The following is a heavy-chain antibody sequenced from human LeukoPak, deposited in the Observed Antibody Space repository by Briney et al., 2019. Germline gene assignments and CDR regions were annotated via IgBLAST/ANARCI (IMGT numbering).Heavy chain of an antibody. D-gene: IGHD3-3*01. CDR3: ARERYDFWSGYWPRGWFDP. V-gene: IGHV3-23*01. CDR1: GFTFSSYA. CDR2: ISGSGGST. Sequence: GGSLRLSCAASGFTFSSYAMSWVRQAPGKGLEWVSAISGSGGSTYYADSVKGRFTISRDNSKNTLYLQMNSLRAEDTAVYYCARERYDFWSGYWPRGWFDPWGQGTLVTVSS. J-gene: IGHJ5*02.